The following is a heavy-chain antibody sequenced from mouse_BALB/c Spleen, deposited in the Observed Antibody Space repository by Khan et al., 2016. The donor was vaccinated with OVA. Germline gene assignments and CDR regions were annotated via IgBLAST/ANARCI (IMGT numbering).Heavy chain of an antibody. Sequence: EVQLVESGGGLVQPGGSRKLSCAASGFTFSSFGIHWVRQAPKKGLEWVAYISSGSSTIYYLDTVTGRFTISRDNPKNTLFLQMTRLRSENTAMYYGARSGGNFDRYFDVWGAGTSVTVSS. J-gene: IGHJ1*01. V-gene: IGHV5-17*02. CDR1: GFTFSSFG. D-gene: IGHD2-1*01. CDR2: ISSGSSTI. CDR3: ARSGGNFDRYFDV.